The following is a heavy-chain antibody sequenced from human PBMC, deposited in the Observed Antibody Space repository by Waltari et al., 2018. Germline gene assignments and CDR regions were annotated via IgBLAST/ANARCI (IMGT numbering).Heavy chain of an antibody. J-gene: IGHJ3*02. CDR2: IIPIFGTA. Sequence: QVQLVQSGAEVKKSGSSVKVSCKASGGTFSSSATSWVRQAPGQGLEWMGGIIPIFGTANYAQKFQGRVTITADESTSTAYMELSSLRSEDTAVYYCAREEAVAGGDAFDIWGQGTMVTVSS. D-gene: IGHD6-19*01. CDR3: AREEAVAGGDAFDI. CDR1: GGTFSSSA. V-gene: IGHV1-69*01.